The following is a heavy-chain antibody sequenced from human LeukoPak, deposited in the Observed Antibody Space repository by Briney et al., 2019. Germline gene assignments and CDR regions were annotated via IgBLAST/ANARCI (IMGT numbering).Heavy chain of an antibody. CDR2: ISSSGSTI. CDR1: GFTFSDYY. D-gene: IGHD5-12*01. J-gene: IGHJ6*03. V-gene: IGHV3-11*01. Sequence: PGGSLRLSCAASGFTFSDYYMSWIRQAPGKGLEWVSYISSSGSTIYYADSVKGRFTISRDNAKNSLYLQMNSLRAEDTAVYYCARWAQYGGYGPLDYYYYYMDVWGKGTTVTISS. CDR3: ARWAQYGGYGPLDYYYYYMDV.